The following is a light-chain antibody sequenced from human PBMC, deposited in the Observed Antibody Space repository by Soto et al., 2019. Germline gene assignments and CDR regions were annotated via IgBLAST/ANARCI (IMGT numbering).Light chain of an antibody. CDR2: GAT. J-gene: IGKJ1*01. CDR1: QGIRNN. Sequence: TQMTQSPSSLAASVGDRVTITCRASQGIRNNLNWYQQKPGKAPNLLIYGATTLQSGVPSRFSGSRSGTDFTLTISSLQPEDFATYYCLQDYNYPWTFGQGTKVDIK. V-gene: IGKV1-6*01. CDR3: LQDYNYPWT.